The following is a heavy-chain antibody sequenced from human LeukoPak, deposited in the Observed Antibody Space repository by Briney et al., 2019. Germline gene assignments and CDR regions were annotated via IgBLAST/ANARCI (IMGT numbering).Heavy chain of an antibody. CDR2: INPNTGNP. D-gene: IGHD3-16*02. Sequence: ASVKVSCKASGYSFTTYAMNWLRQAPGQGLEWMGWINPNTGNPTYAPGFTGRFVFSLDTSVSTAYLQVSGLKADDTAVYYCARAYQPLGGLSLPDYWGQGTLVSVSS. J-gene: IGHJ4*02. CDR1: GYSFTTYA. CDR3: ARAYQPLGGLSLPDY. V-gene: IGHV7-4-1*02.